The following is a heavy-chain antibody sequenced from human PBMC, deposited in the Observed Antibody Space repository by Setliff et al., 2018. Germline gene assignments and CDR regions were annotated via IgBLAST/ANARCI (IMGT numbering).Heavy chain of an antibody. CDR1: GFTFSNAW. CDR2: IKSKTDGGTT. V-gene: IGHV3-15*01. D-gene: IGHD3-16*01. CDR3: TTGGQKGGYYYGMDV. J-gene: IGHJ6*02. Sequence: PGGSLRLSCAASGFTFSNAWMSWVRQAPGKGLEWVGRIKSKTDGGTTDYAAPVKGRCTISRDDSKNTLYLQMNSLKTEDTAVYYCTTGGQKGGYYYGMDVWGQGTTGTVSS.